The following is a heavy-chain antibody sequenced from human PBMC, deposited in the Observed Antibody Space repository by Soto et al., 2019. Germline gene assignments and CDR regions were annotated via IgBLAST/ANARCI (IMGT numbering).Heavy chain of an antibody. CDR1: GFFFSSYA. V-gene: IGHV3-23*01. D-gene: IGHD6-13*01. Sequence: EVQLLESGGGLVQPGGSLRLSCAASGFFFSSYAMSWVRQAPGKGLEWVSGIGGRGGYKSYADSGKGRFTISRDNSKNTRYLQTASVGAQDTAVYYCAQDAGMGSRTFNYFDYLGQGTLVAVA. J-gene: IGHJ4*02. CDR2: IGGRGGYK. CDR3: AQDAGMGSRTFNYFDY.